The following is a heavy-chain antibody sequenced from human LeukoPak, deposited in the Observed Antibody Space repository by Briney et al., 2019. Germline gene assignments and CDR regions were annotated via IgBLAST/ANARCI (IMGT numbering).Heavy chain of an antibody. CDR3: ARGSDIAAAGTDWFDP. CDR1: GYTLTSYG. V-gene: IGHV1-18*01. D-gene: IGHD6-13*01. CDR2: ISAYNGNT. Sequence: ASVKVSCKASGYTLTSYGISWVRQAPRQGLEWMGWISAYNGNTNYAQKLQGRVTMTTDTSTSTAYMELRCLRSDDTAVYYCARGSDIAAAGTDWFDPWGQGTLVTVSS. J-gene: IGHJ5*02.